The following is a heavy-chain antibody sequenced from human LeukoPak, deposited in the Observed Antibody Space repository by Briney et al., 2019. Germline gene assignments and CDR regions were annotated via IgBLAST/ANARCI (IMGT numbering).Heavy chain of an antibody. Sequence: ASVKVSCKVSGYTLTELSMHWVRQAPGKGLEWMGGFDPEDGETIYAQKFQGRVTMTEDTSTDTAYMELSSLRSEDTAVYYCATVSGSYHTDAFDIWGQGTMVTVSS. CDR2: FDPEDGET. J-gene: IGHJ3*02. D-gene: IGHD1-26*01. V-gene: IGHV1-24*01. CDR1: GYTLTELS. CDR3: ATVSGSYHTDAFDI.